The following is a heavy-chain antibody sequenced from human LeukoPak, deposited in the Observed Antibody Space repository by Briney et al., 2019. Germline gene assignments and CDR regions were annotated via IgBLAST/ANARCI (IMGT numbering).Heavy chain of an antibody. CDR3: ANQAYSQFDY. CDR1: GFVFSSYW. J-gene: IGHJ4*02. V-gene: IGHV3-7*01. Sequence: GGSLRLSCVASGFVFSSYWMSWVRQAPGRGLELVANISPDGSGKYCVDSVKGRFAISRDNAKRSLYLQMNSLRAEDTAVYYCANQAYSQFDYWGQGTLVTVSS. CDR2: ISPDGSGK. D-gene: IGHD4-11*01.